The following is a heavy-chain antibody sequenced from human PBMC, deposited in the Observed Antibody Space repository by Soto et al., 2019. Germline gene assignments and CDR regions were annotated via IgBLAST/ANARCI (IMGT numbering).Heavy chain of an antibody. D-gene: IGHD3-10*01. CDR1: GFSLSTNGVG. J-gene: IGHJ4*02. Sequence: QITLKESGPTLVKPTLTLTLTCTFSGFSLSTNGVGVGWIRQPPGEAMEWLALIYWDDEKRYSPSLESRLTVTKGTSKNQVVLTMTNMDPVDTGTYYCAHNPDYYGPAFDSWGQGILVTVSS. CDR2: IYWDDEK. V-gene: IGHV2-5*02. CDR3: AHNPDYYGPAFDS.